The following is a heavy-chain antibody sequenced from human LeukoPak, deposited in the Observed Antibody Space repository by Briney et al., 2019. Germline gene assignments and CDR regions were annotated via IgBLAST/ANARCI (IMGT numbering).Heavy chain of an antibody. CDR1: GGSISSYY. V-gene: IGHV4-59*01. J-gene: IGHJ3*02. Sequence: SETLSLTCTVSGGSISSYYWSWIRQPPGKGLEWIGYIYYSGSTNYNPSLKSRVTISVDTSKNQFSLNLSSVTAADTAVYYCARAYRWELLPYAFDIWGQGTMVTVSS. CDR3: ARAYRWELLPYAFDI. CDR2: IYYSGST. D-gene: IGHD1-26*01.